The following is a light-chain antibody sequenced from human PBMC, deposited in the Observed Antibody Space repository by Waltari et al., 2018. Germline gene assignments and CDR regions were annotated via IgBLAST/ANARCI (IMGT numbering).Light chain of an antibody. CDR2: GAT. CDR3: CTFTSSGTWV. CDR1: SDVGYYDL. Sequence: QSAVTQPASVSGSAGQSITTYSTSDVGYYDLVSWYQQRPGTAPKLKIYGATKRPSGVSDRFSGSKSVNTASLTISGLQAEDEADYYCCTFTSSGTWVFGGGTKLTVL. V-gene: IGLV2-23*01. J-gene: IGLJ2*01.